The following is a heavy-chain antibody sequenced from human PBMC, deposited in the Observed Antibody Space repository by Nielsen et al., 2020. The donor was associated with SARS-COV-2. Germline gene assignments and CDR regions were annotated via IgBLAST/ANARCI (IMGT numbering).Heavy chain of an antibody. CDR1: GYGFNNYW. CDR3: ARLLRPWYFDL. V-gene: IGHV5-51*01. CDR2: IYPGKSET. Sequence: GESLKISCMGSGYGFNNYWLGWVRQMPGKGLEWLGIIYPGKSETRYSSSFEGQVTISVDKSINTAYLQWISLEASDTAIYYCARLLRPWYFDLWGRGTLLIVS. J-gene: IGHJ2*01.